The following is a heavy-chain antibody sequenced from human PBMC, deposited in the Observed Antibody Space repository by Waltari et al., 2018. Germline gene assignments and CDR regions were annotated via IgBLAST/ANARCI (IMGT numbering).Heavy chain of an antibody. Sequence: QVQLQESGPGLVKPSETLSLTCTVSGGSISSYYWSWIRQPAGKGLAWIGRIYTSGSTNYNPSLKSRVTMSVDTSKNQFSLKRSSVTAAETAVYYCARVGGGSGDDFWSGYSAYFDYWGQGTLVTVSS. CDR1: GGSISSYY. V-gene: IGHV4-4*07. CDR3: ARVGGGSGDDFWSGYSAYFDY. D-gene: IGHD3-3*01. CDR2: IYTSGST. J-gene: IGHJ4*02.